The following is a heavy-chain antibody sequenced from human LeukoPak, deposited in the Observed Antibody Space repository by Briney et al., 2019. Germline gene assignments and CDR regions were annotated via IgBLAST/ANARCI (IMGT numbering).Heavy chain of an antibody. CDR1: GFVFSNNW. CDR2: INSDGSSI. CDR3: GKDLSWGATNY. Sequence: GGSLRLSCAASGFVFSNNWMYWVRQAPGRGLVWVSRINSDGSSIAYADSVEGRFTISRDNAKNTLFLQMNSLTVEDTAMYYCGKDLSWGATNYWGQGTLVTVSS. V-gene: IGHV3-74*01. J-gene: IGHJ4*02. D-gene: IGHD6-13*01.